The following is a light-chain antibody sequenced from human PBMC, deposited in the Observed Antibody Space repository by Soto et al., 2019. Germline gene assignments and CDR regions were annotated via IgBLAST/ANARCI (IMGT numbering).Light chain of an antibody. Sequence: VLPQSPDTLSLSPGDRATLSCRASQSVRSTFLAWYQQKPGQAPRLLIYGASNRAAGIPERFSGSASGTEFTLTISRLEPDDSAVYYCQQLRMYPSTFGGGTKVEIK. CDR1: QSVRSTF. J-gene: IGKJ4*01. CDR2: GAS. V-gene: IGKV3-20*01. CDR3: QQLRMYPST.